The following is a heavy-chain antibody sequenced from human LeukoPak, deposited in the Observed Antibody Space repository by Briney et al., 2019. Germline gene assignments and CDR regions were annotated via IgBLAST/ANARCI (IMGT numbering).Heavy chain of an antibody. CDR1: GFTFSRYW. D-gene: IGHD3-10*01. Sequence: GGXXXXXCAASGFTFSRYWMQWVRQAPGQGLVWVSHINSDGSSTTYADSVKGRFTTSRDNAKNTLYLQMNSLRAEDTAVYYCVRDNYGVDYWGQGTLVTVSS. J-gene: IGHJ4*02. CDR2: INSDGSST. V-gene: IGHV3-74*03. CDR3: VRDNYGVDY.